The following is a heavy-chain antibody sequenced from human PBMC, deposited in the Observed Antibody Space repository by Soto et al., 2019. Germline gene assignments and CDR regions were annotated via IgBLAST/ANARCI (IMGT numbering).Heavy chain of an antibody. CDR1: GFTFSTYG. J-gene: IGHJ6*03. CDR3: AKDESGYYTYYYYMDV. V-gene: IGHV3-30*18. D-gene: IGHD3-3*01. Sequence: QVQLVESGGGVVQPGRSLRLSCAASGFTFSTYGMHWVRQAPGKGLEWVAVTSYDGSNKYYADSVEGRFTISRDNSKNTLFLQMHSLRAEDTAVYYCAKDESGYYTYYYYMDVWGKGTTVTVSS. CDR2: TSYDGSNK.